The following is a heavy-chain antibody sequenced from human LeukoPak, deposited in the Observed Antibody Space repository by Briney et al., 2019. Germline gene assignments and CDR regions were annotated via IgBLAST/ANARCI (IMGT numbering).Heavy chain of an antibody. CDR2: IRSKAYGATT. CDR1: GFIFGDHA. Sequence: GRSLRLSCIASGFIFGDHAMSWVRQAPRKGLEWVGFIRSKAYGATTEYAAAVKGSFTISRDDSNGIAYLQMDYLKTEDTALYYCSTRPILLWIHNGMDVWGQGTTVTVSS. J-gene: IGHJ6*02. V-gene: IGHV3-49*04. D-gene: IGHD3-10*01. CDR3: STRPILLWIHNGMDV.